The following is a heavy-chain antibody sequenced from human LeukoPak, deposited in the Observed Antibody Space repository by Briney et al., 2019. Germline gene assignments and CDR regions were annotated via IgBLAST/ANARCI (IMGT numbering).Heavy chain of an antibody. CDR3: ARTRPRFVDSSSGWFDP. J-gene: IGHJ5*02. CDR2: IYTSGST. CDR1: GGSISSGSYY. D-gene: IGHD3-22*01. Sequence: PSQTLSLTCTVSGGSISSGSYYWSWIRQPAGKGLEWIGRIYTSGSTNYNPSLKSRVTISVDTSKNQFSLKLSSVTAADTAVYYCARTRPRFVDSSSGWFDPGGQGTLVTVSS. V-gene: IGHV4-61*02.